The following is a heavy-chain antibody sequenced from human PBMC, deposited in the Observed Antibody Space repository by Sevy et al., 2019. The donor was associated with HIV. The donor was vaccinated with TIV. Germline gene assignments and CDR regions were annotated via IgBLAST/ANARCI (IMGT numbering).Heavy chain of an antibody. V-gene: IGHV4-34*01. D-gene: IGHD6-13*01. CDR1: GGSFSGYY. CDR3: ARAPRYSSSWYSYYYYGMDV. J-gene: IGHJ6*02. CDR2: INHSGST. Sequence: SETLSLTCAVYGGSFSGYYWSWIRQPPGKGLEWIGEINHSGSTNYNPSLKSRVTISVDTSKNQFSLKLSPVTAADTAVYYCARAPRYSSSWYSYYYYGMDVWGQGTTVTVSS.